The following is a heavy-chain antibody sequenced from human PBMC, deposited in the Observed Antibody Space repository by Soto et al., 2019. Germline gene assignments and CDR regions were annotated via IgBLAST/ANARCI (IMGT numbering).Heavy chain of an antibody. CDR2: IDPTGGRT. Sequence: QVHLVQSGAEVKKPGASVKVSCKASGYTFENYYMHWVRQAPGQGLEWLGIIDPTGGRTTYAQKFQDRVTMTRDTSTSTVYMELRSLRSNDTALYYCARELQFPHQETGMDVWGQGTTVTVSS. J-gene: IGHJ6*02. D-gene: IGHD6-19*01. CDR3: ARELQFPHQETGMDV. V-gene: IGHV1-46*02. CDR1: GYTFENYY.